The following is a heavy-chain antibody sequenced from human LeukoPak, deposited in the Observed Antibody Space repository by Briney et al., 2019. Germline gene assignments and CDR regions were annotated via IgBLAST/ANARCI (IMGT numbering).Heavy chain of an antibody. Sequence: GGSLRLSCAASGFTFSSYMMNWVRQAPGKGLEWVSSINSGSTYTYYTESVKGRFTVSRDNAKNSLFLQMNSLRAEDTAVYYCARSLTTLTYEGYWGQGTLVTVSS. CDR1: GFTFSSYM. J-gene: IGHJ4*02. CDR2: INSGSTYT. CDR3: ARSLTTLTYEGY. D-gene: IGHD1-1*01. V-gene: IGHV3-21*01.